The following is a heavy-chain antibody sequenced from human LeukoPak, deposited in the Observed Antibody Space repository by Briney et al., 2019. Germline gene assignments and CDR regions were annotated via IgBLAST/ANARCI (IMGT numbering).Heavy chain of an antibody. J-gene: IGHJ4*02. CDR3: AKDIRRGYNYGYDQFAY. CDR2: IRYDGSND. CDR1: GFTVSSNY. V-gene: IGHV3-30*02. Sequence: PGGSLRLSCAASGFTVSSNYMTWVRQAPGKGLEWVAFIRYDGSNDYYADSVKGRFIISRDNSKNMLYLQMNSLRTEDTAIYYCAKDIRRGYNYGYDQFAYWGQGTLVTVSS. D-gene: IGHD5-18*01.